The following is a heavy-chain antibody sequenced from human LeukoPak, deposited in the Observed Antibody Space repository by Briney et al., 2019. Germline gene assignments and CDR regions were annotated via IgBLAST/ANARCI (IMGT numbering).Heavy chain of an antibody. J-gene: IGHJ5*02. CDR1: GFTFSSYG. Sequence: GGSLRRSCAASGFTFSSYGMHWVRQAPGKGLEWVAVIWYDGSNKYYADSVKGRFTISRDNSKNTLYLQMNSLRAEDTAVYYCAKDGRSSSFFGGSSWFDPWGQGTLVTVSS. V-gene: IGHV3-33*06. CDR2: IWYDGSNK. D-gene: IGHD6-6*01. CDR3: AKDGRSSSFFGGSSWFDP.